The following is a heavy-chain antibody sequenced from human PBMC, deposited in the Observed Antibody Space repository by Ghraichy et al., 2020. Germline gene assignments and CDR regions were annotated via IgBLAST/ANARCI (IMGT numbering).Heavy chain of an antibody. CDR1: GFTFKNYA. CDR2: IGGGGHSP. CDR3: AQDSKDNNGVHDPFDL. D-gene: IGHD2-8*01. Sequence: GGSLRLSCTVSGFTFKNYAMAWLRQAPGKGPEWVSSIGGGGHSPLYADSVKGRFTISRDDSKNTLYLQISSLRVEDTAVYYCAQDSKDNNGVHDPFDLCGPRRTFTVS. V-gene: IGHV3-23*01. J-gene: IGHJ3*01.